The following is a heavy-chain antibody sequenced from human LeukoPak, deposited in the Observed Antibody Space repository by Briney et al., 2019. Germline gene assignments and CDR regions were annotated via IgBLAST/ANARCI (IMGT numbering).Heavy chain of an antibody. CDR1: GFTFSSHS. D-gene: IGHD3-10*01. V-gene: IGHV3-21*01. J-gene: IGHJ4*02. Sequence: GSLRLSCAASGFTFSSHSMNWVRQAPGKGLEWVSSISSSSSYIYYADSVKGRFTISRDNAKNPLYLQMNSLRAEDTAVYYCARARGFGELSAPLGYWGQGTLVTVSS. CDR3: ARARGFGELSAPLGY. CDR2: ISSSSSYI.